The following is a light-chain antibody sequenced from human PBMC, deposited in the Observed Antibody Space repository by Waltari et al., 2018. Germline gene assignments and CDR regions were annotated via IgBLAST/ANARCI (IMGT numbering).Light chain of an antibody. V-gene: IGKV1-5*03. J-gene: IGKJ4*01. CDR2: KAS. CDR1: QNINDW. Sequence: DIQMTQSPSTLSASVGDRVTITCRASQNINDWLAWYQQKPGKAPKVLIYKASNLESGVPSRFSGSGSGTDFTLTISSLQPDDFAVYYCHQYNNWPPSLTFGGGTKVEI. CDR3: HQYNNWPPSLT.